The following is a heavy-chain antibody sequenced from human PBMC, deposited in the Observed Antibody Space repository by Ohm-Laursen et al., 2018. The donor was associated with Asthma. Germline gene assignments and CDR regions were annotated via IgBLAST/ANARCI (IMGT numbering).Heavy chain of an antibody. CDR3: ARDKRVGATPSGDAFDI. D-gene: IGHD1-26*01. Sequence: SETLSLTCTVSGGSISSYYWSWIRQPPGKGLEWIGYIYYSGSTNYNPSLKSRVTISVDTSKNQFSLKLSSVTAADTAVYYCARDKRVGATPSGDAFDIWGQGTMVTVSS. J-gene: IGHJ3*02. V-gene: IGHV4-59*01. CDR2: IYYSGST. CDR1: GGSISSYY.